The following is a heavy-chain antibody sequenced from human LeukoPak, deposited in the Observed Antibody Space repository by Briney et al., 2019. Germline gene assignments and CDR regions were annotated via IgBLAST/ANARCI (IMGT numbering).Heavy chain of an antibody. J-gene: IGHJ6*03. CDR2: ISAYNGDT. D-gene: IGHD5-24*01. CDR3: ARDSNGDGYNYGGQYYYYYYMDV. V-gene: IGHV1-18*01. CDR1: GYTFTTYA. Sequence: ASVKVSCKASGYTFTTYAISWVRQAPGQGLEWMGWISAYNGDTKYAQRLQGRVTMTTDTSTSTAYMELRSLRSDDTAVYYCARDSNGDGYNYGGQYYYYYYMDVWGKGTTVTVSS.